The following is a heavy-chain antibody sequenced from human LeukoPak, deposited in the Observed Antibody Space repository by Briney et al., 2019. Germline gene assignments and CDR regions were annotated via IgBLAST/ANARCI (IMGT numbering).Heavy chain of an antibody. CDR3: ARPRDRSITIFGVDRDAFDI. J-gene: IGHJ3*02. V-gene: IGHV3-21*01. CDR2: IGSSSSYI. Sequence: GGSLRLSXAASGFTFSSYSMNWVRQAPGKGLEWVSSIGSSSSYIYYADSVKGRFTISRDNAKNSLYLQMNSLRAEDTAVYYCARPRDRSITIFGVDRDAFDIWGQGTMVTVSS. CDR1: GFTFSSYS. D-gene: IGHD3-3*01.